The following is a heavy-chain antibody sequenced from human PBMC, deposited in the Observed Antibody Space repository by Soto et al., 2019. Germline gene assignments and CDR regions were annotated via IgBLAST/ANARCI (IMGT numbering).Heavy chain of an antibody. V-gene: IGHV3-23*01. J-gene: IGHJ3*02. CDR1: GFTFSSYG. D-gene: IGHD2-21*01. CDR3: TLLWWSPGAFDI. Sequence: EVQLLESGGGLVQPGGSLRLSCAASGFTFSSYGMSWVRQAPGKGLEWVSGISGSGGSTYYADSVKGRFTISRDNSKNTLYLQMNSLRAEDTAVYYCTLLWWSPGAFDIWGQGQWSPSLQ. CDR2: ISGSGGST.